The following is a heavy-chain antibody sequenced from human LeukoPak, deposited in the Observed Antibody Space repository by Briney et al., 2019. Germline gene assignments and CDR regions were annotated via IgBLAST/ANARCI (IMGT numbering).Heavy chain of an antibody. Sequence: PSETLSLTCTVSGGSISSYYWSWIRQPPGKGLEWIGYIYYSGSTNYNPSLKSRVTISVDTSKNQFSLKLSSVTAADTAVYYCARAGPLGYSSSWLDYWGQGTLVTVSS. V-gene: IGHV4-59*08. CDR2: IYYSGST. CDR1: GGSISSYY. CDR3: ARAGPLGYSSSWLDY. D-gene: IGHD6-13*01. J-gene: IGHJ4*02.